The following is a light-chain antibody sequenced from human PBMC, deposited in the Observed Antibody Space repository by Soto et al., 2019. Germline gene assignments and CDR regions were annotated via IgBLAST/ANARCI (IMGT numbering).Light chain of an antibody. Sequence: DIQMTQSPSCLSASVGDRVTVTCRASQGISTYLNCYQQKPGKAPKLLIYAASSLQSGVPSRFSGSGSETDFTLTISSLQPEDFATYSCQQSYSTTWTFGQGTKVDIK. CDR2: AAS. CDR1: QGISTY. CDR3: QQSYSTTWT. J-gene: IGKJ1*01. V-gene: IGKV1-39*01.